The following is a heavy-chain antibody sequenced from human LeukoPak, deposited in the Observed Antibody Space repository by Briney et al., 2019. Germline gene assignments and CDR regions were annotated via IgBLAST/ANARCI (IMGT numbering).Heavy chain of an antibody. CDR1: GFTFSSYA. D-gene: IGHD4-23*01. CDR2: ISYDGSNK. CDR3: AKLSYGGNSVDY. J-gene: IGHJ4*02. Sequence: GGSLRLSCAASGFTFSSYAMHWVRQAPGKGLEWVAVISYDGSNKYYADSVKGRFTISRDNSKNTLYLQMNSLRAEDTAVYYCAKLSYGGNSVDYWGQGTLVTVSS. V-gene: IGHV3-30*04.